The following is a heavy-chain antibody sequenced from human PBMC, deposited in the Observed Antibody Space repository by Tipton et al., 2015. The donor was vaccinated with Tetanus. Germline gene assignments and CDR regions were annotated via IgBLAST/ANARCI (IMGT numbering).Heavy chain of an antibody. CDR3: ARGLGLCTGGSCSF. V-gene: IGHV4-59*12. D-gene: IGHD2-15*01. J-gene: IGHJ4*02. CDR2: IYSSGST. CDR1: GGSINPYY. Sequence: QVQLVQSGAEVKPSETLSLTCSVSGGSINPYYWSWIRQPPGKGLEWIGNIYSSGSTYYNPSLKSRVTISVDTSRNQFSLNLRSVIAADTAIYYCARGLGLCTGGSCSFWGQGTPVTVSS.